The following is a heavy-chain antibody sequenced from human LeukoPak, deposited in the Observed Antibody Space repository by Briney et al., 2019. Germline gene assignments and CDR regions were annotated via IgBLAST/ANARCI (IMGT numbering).Heavy chain of an antibody. Sequence: GESLKISCKASGDSFSTYWIAWVRQMPGKGLEWMGVIYAGDSDTRYSPSFQGQVTISADKSLNTAYVQWSNLKASDTAMYYCVRLRGELMDGLDFWGKGTLVTVSS. CDR1: GDSFSTYW. V-gene: IGHV5-51*01. CDR3: VRLRGELMDGLDF. D-gene: IGHD2-8*01. J-gene: IGHJ4*02. CDR2: IYAGDSDT.